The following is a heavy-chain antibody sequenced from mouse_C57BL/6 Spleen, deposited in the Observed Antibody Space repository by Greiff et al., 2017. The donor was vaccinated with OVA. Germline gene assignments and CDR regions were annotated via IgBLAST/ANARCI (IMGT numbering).Heavy chain of an antibody. CDR2: IYPRSGNT. CDR3: ARCFGYDRDYYAMDY. V-gene: IGHV1-81*01. Sequence: QVQLQQSGAELARPGASVKLSCKASGYTFTSYGISWVKQRTGQGLEWIGEIYPRSGNTYYNEKFKGKATLTADKSSSTAYMELRSLTSEDSAVYVCARCFGYDRDYYAMDYWGQGTSVTVSS. J-gene: IGHJ4*01. CDR1: GYTFTSYG. D-gene: IGHD2-2*01.